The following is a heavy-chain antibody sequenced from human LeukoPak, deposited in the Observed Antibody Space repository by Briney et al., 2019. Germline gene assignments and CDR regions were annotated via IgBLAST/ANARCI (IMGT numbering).Heavy chain of an antibody. CDR3: ARDYGSGSYGLDWCDL. J-gene: IGHJ5*02. V-gene: IGHV3-21*01. CDR2: ISSSSSYI. D-gene: IGHD3-10*01. Sequence: GGSLRLSCAASGFTFSSYSMNWVRQAPGKGLEWVSSISSSSSYIYYADSVKGRFTISRDNAKNSLYPQMNSLRAEDTAVYYCARDYGSGSYGLDWCDLWGQGTRDSVST. CDR1: GFTFSSYS.